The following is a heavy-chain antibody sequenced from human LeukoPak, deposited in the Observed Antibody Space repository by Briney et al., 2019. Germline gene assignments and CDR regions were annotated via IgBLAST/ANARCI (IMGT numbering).Heavy chain of an antibody. V-gene: IGHV1-69*05. CDR3: ARGKPGIAAN. J-gene: IGHJ4*02. CDR2: IIPIFGTA. Sequence: SVKVSCKASGGTFSSYAISWVRQAPGQGLEWMGGIIPIFGTANYAQKLQGRVTMTTDTSTSTAYMELRSLRSDDTAVYYCARGKPGIAANWGQGTLVTVSS. D-gene: IGHD6-25*01. CDR1: GGTFSSYA.